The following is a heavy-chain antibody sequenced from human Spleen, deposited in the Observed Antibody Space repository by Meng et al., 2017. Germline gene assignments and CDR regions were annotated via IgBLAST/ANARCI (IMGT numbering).Heavy chain of an antibody. V-gene: IGHV3-21*01. CDR2: ISSSSSYI. CDR3: ARDYGGDSGGY. Sequence: GESLKISCAASGFTFSSYSMNWVRQAPGKGLEWVSSISSSSSYIYYADSVKGRFTISRDNAKNSLYLHMNSLRVEDTALYYCARDYGGDSGGYWGQGTLVTVSS. CDR1: GFTFSSYS. D-gene: IGHD4-23*01. J-gene: IGHJ4*02.